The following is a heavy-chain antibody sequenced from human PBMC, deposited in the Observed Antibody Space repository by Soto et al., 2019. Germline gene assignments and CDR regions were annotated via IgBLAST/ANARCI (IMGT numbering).Heavy chain of an antibody. Sequence: QVQLVESGGGVVQPGRSLRLSCAAPGFTFSSYAMHWVRQAPGKGLEWVAVISYDGSNKYYEDSVKGRFTISRDNSKNTLYLQMNSLGAEDAAVYYCAREFLGGDYASDIWGQGTMVTVSS. J-gene: IGHJ3*02. D-gene: IGHD3-3*01. CDR1: GFTFSSYA. CDR2: ISYDGSNK. CDR3: AREFLGGDYASDI. V-gene: IGHV3-30-3*01.